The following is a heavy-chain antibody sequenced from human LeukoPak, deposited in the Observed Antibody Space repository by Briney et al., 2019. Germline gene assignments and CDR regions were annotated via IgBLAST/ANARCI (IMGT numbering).Heavy chain of an antibody. Sequence: SETLSLNCTVSGGSINKYHWSWIRQSPGKGLEWIGYIYYTGSTSYNPSLKSRVTISVDTSKNQFSLKVSSVTAADTALYYCARDPGDGYSVWYFDLWGRGTLVTVSS. CDR3: ARDPGDGYSVWYFDL. V-gene: IGHV4-59*01. CDR2: IYYTGST. J-gene: IGHJ2*01. CDR1: GGSINKYH. D-gene: IGHD5-24*01.